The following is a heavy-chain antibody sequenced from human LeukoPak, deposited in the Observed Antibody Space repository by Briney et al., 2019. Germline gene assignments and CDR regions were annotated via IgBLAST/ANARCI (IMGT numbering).Heavy chain of an antibody. Sequence: SETLSLTCTVSGSSISRYYWSWIRQPPGKGLEWIGYMYYSGTTNYNPSLKSRVTISADTSKNQFSLKLRSVTAADAAVYYCAGYDFWSGLVFQYWGQGTLVTVSS. CDR1: GSSISRYY. CDR3: AGYDFWSGLVFQY. J-gene: IGHJ1*01. CDR2: MYYSGTT. V-gene: IGHV4-59*01. D-gene: IGHD3-3*01.